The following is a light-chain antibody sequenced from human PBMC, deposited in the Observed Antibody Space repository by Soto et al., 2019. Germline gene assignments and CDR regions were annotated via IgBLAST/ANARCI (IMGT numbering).Light chain of an antibody. Sequence: DIQMTQSPSSLSASVGDRVTITCRASQSITSYLNWYQQKPGKAPKLLIYAASSLQSGVPSRFSGIGSVTDFTLTISSLQPEDFATYYCQQSYSTLGLTFGGGTKVEIK. CDR3: QQSYSTLGLT. CDR1: QSITSY. CDR2: AAS. V-gene: IGKV1-39*01. J-gene: IGKJ4*01.